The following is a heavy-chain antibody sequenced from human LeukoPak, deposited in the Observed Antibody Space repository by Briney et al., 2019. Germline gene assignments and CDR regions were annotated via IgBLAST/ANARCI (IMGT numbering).Heavy chain of an antibody. CDR1: GFTFSDYY. D-gene: IGHD2-2*01. Sequence: KPGGSLRLSCAASGFTFSDYYMSWIRQAPGKGLEWVSYISSSGSTIYYADSVKGRFTISRDNAENSLYLQMNSLRAEDTAVYYCARDMVPAASENFQHWGQGTLVTVSS. CDR3: ARDMVPAASENFQH. J-gene: IGHJ1*01. V-gene: IGHV3-11*04. CDR2: ISSSGSTI.